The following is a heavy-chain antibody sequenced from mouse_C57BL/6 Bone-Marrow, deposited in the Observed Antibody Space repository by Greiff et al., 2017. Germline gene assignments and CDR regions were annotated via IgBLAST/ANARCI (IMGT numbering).Heavy chain of an antibody. CDR2: ISDGGSYT. J-gene: IGHJ2*01. CDR1: GFTFSSYA. CDR3: ARVPNYYGSSYVFDY. Sequence: EVKLVESGGGLVKPGGSLKLSCAASGFTFSSYAMSWVRQTPEKRLEWVATISDGGSYTYYPDNVKGRFTISRDNAKNNLYLQMSHLKSEDTAMYYCARVPNYYGSSYVFDYWGQGTTLTVSS. D-gene: IGHD1-1*01. V-gene: IGHV5-4*03.